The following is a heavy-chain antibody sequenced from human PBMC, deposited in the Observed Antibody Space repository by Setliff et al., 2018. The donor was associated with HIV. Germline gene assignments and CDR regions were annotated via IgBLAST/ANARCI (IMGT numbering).Heavy chain of an antibody. J-gene: IGHJ4*02. V-gene: IGHV1-2*02. Sequence: ASVKVSCKASGYTFTGCYMHWVRQAPGQGLEWMGWINPNSGGTNYAQKFQGRVTMTRDTSIATAYMELSGLRSDDTAVYYCARVGSRTIWFLLDYWGQGTLVTVSS. CDR3: ARVGSRTIWFLLDY. CDR1: GYTFTGCY. CDR2: INPNSGGT. D-gene: IGHD3-10*01.